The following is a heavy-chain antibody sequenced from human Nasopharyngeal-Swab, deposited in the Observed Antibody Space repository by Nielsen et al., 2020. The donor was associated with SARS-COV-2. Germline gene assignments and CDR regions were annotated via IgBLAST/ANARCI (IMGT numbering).Heavy chain of an antibody. D-gene: IGHD1-26*01. CDR3: ARPYSGSYYGAFDI. CDR1: GFTFSSYA. CDR2: INGSGGST. Sequence: GESLKISCVASGFTFSSYAMSWVRQAPGKGLEWVSAINGSGGSTYYADSVKGRFTISRDNSKNTLYLQMNSLRAEDTAVYYCARPYSGSYYGAFDIWGQGTMVTVSS. J-gene: IGHJ3*02. V-gene: IGHV3-23*01.